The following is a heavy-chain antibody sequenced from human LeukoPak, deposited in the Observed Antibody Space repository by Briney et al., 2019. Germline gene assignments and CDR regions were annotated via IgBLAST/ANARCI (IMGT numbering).Heavy chain of an antibody. CDR1: LYSINNGYY. J-gene: IGHJ4*02. CDR2: IYHIGGT. V-gene: IGHV4-38-2*02. Sequence: SETLSLTCTVSLYSINNGYYWSWIRQPPAKGLEWSGCIYHIGGTYYTPSLKSRVTTSSDTSKKQFSLNLSSVTATDTAVYYCARAFYSSSWDHKEDYFDYWGQGAPVTVSS. CDR3: ARAFYSSSWDHKEDYFDY. D-gene: IGHD6-13*01.